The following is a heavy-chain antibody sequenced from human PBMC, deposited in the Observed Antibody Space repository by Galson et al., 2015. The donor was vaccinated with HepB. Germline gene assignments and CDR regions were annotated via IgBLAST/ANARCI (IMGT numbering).Heavy chain of an antibody. J-gene: IGHJ4*02. CDR2: ISGGGDIT. Sequence: LRLSCAASGFRFSIYGMSWVRQAHGKGLEWVSGISGGGDITYYADSVKGRFTISRDNSKNTLYLQMHRLRAEDTAVYYCARVGDYYDTSGYYPRSLLDYWGQGTLVTVFS. CDR1: GFRFSIYG. D-gene: IGHD3-22*01. V-gene: IGHV3-23*01. CDR3: ARVGDYYDTSGYYPRSLLDY.